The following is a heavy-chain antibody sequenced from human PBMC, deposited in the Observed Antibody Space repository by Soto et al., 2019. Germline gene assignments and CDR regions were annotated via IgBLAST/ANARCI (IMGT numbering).Heavy chain of an antibody. Sequence: ASVKVCCKDSVYTITSYDMNWVRQATGQGLEWMGWMNPNSGNTGYAQKFQGRVTMTRNTSISTAYMELSSLRSEDTAVYYCARGSGSYFDYWGQGTLVTVSS. J-gene: IGHJ4*02. CDR3: ARGSGSYFDY. D-gene: IGHD1-26*01. V-gene: IGHV1-8*01. CDR1: VYTITSYD. CDR2: MNPNSGNT.